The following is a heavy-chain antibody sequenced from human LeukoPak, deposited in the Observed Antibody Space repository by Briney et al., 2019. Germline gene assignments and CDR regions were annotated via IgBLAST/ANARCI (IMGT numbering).Heavy chain of an antibody. V-gene: IGHV1-2*06. Sequence: GASVKVSCKASGYTFTGYYMHWVRQAPGQGLEWMGRINPNSGGTNYAQKFQVRVTMTRDTSISTAYMELSRLRSDDTAVYYCARAPHYYDSSGYYYVSDDWFDYWGQGTLVTVSS. CDR3: ARAPHYYDSSGYYYVSDDWFDY. CDR1: GYTFTGYY. J-gene: IGHJ4*02. CDR2: INPNSGGT. D-gene: IGHD3-22*01.